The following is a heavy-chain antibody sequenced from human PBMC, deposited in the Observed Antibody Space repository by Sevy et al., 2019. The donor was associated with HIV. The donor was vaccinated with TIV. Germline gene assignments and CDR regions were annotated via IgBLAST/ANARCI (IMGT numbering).Heavy chain of an antibody. D-gene: IGHD2-21*01. CDR2: IDQDGSQK. V-gene: IGHV3-7*01. CDR1: GFTFTDYF. Sequence: GGSLRLSCAASGFTFTDYFIGWVRQAPGKGLEGVANIDQDGSQKNYVDSVKGRFTISRDNAKNSVYLQMNRLRVDDTAVYYCARELWPGDYWGQGTLVTVSS. J-gene: IGHJ4*02. CDR3: ARELWPGDY.